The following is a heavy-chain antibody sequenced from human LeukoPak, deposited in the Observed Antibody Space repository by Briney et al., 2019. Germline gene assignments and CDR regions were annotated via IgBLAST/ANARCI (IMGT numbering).Heavy chain of an antibody. Sequence: SVKVSCKASGGTFSSYAISWVRQAPGQGLEWMGRIIPIFGTANYAQKFQGRVTITTDESTSTAYMELSSLRSEDTAVYYCAADYYDSSVYYNWGQGTLVTVSS. CDR2: IIPIFGTA. J-gene: IGHJ4*02. V-gene: IGHV1-69*05. CDR3: AADYYDSSVYYN. D-gene: IGHD3-22*01. CDR1: GGTFSSYA.